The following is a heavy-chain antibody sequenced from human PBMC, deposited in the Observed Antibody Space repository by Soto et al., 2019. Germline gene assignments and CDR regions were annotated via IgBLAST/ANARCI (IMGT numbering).Heavy chain of an antibody. J-gene: IGHJ6*02. V-gene: IGHV1-2*04. D-gene: IGHD2-8*01. CDR3: ARGHSTDCSNGVCSFFYNHEMDV. CDR1: GYSFSDYH. Sequence: GXSVKVSFKASGYSFSDYHIHWVRQAPGQGLEWLGRINPKSGGTSSAQKFQGWVTMTRDTSISTAYMELTRLRSDDTAVYFCARGHSTDCSNGVCSFFYNHEMDVWGQGTTVTVSS. CDR2: INPKSGGT.